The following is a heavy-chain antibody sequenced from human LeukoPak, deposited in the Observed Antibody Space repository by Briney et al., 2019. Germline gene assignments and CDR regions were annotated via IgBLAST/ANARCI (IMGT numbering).Heavy chain of an antibody. Sequence: SGTLSLTCAVSGGSISSSNWWSWVRQPPGKGLEWIGEIYHSGSTNYNPSLKSRVTISVDKSKNQFSLKLSSVTAADTAVYYCARDLVVAAYNWLDPWGQGTLVTVSS. D-gene: IGHD2-15*01. V-gene: IGHV4-4*02. CDR1: GGSISSSNW. J-gene: IGHJ5*02. CDR3: ARDLVVAAYNWLDP. CDR2: IYHSGST.